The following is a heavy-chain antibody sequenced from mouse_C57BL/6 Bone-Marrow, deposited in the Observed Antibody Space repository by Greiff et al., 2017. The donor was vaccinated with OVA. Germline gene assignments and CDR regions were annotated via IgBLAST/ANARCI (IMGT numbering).Heavy chain of an antibody. CDR1: GYTFTSYW. CDR3: ARSRYY. J-gene: IGHJ2*01. Sequence: VQLQQSGAELARPGASVKLSCKASGYTFTSYWITWVKQRPGQGLEWIGDIYPGSGSTNYNEKFKSKATLTVDTSSSTAYMQLSSLTSEDSAVYYCARSRYYWGQGTTLTVSS. CDR2: IYPGSGST. V-gene: IGHV1-55*01.